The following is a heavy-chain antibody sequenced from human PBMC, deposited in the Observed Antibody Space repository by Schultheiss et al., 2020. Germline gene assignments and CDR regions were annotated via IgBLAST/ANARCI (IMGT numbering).Heavy chain of an antibody. CDR1: GYTFTGYY. Sequence: ASVKVSCKASGYTFTGYYMHWVRQAPGQGLEWMGRISPNSGGTNYAQKFQGRVTMTRDTSISTAYMELSRLRSDDTAVYYCARDLGEYSSSSPYFDYWGQGTLVTVSS. CDR2: ISPNSGGT. D-gene: IGHD6-6*01. J-gene: IGHJ4*02. V-gene: IGHV1-2*06. CDR3: ARDLGEYSSSSPYFDY.